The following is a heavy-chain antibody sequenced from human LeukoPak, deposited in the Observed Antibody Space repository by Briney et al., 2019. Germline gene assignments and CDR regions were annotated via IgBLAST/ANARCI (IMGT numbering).Heavy chain of an antibody. J-gene: IGHJ4*01. CDR3: AKVESRFLEWLLPDY. V-gene: IGHV3-43*01. CDR2: ISWDGGST. D-gene: IGHD3-3*01. Sequence: GGSLRLSCAASGFTFDDYTMHWVRQAPGKGLEWVSLISWDGGSTYYADSVKGRFTISRVNSKNSLYLQMNSLRTEDTALYYCAKVESRFLEWLLPDYWGQEPWSPSPQ. CDR1: GFTFDDYT.